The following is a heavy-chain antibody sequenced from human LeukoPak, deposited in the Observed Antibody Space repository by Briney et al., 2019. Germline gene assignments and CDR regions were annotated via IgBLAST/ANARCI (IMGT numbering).Heavy chain of an antibody. CDR2: ISEGGDYT. CDR3: AKGNILTGYNNPYYFDY. Sequence: GGSLRLSCAASGFIASNYVMSWVRQAPGKGLEWVSGISEGGDYTRNLDSVEGRLFISRDNSRNILYLQMTSPRVEDTAVYYCAKGNILTGYNNPYYFDYWGQGTLVTVSS. D-gene: IGHD3-9*01. V-gene: IGHV3-23*01. CDR1: GFIASNYV. J-gene: IGHJ4*02.